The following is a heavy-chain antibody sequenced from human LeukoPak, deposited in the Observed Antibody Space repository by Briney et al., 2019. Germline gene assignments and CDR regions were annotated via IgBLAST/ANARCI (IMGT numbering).Heavy chain of an antibody. D-gene: IGHD5-18*01. Sequence: SETLSLTCTVSGGSISSSSSYWGWIRQPPGEGLEWIGSIYYSGNSYYNPSLKSRVSISVDTSKNHISLKLFSLTAADTALYYCARHLSGSAMMHYFDYWGQGNLVTVSS. CDR1: GGSISSSSSY. V-gene: IGHV4-39*01. J-gene: IGHJ4*02. CDR2: IYYSGNS. CDR3: ARHLSGSAMMHYFDY.